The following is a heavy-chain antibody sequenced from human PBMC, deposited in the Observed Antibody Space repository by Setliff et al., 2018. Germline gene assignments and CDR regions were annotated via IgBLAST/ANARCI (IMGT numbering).Heavy chain of an antibody. CDR3: ARSPFRASRSYRYLGDAFDI. Sequence: PGGSLRLSCAASGFTFSSYWMSWVRQAPGKGLEWVANIKQDGSDKYYVDSVKGRFTISRDNAKNSLYLQMNSLRAEDTAVYYCARSPFRASRSYRYLGDAFDIWGQGTMVTVSS. CDR1: GFTFSSYW. V-gene: IGHV3-7*01. D-gene: IGHD3-16*02. J-gene: IGHJ3*02. CDR2: IKQDGSDK.